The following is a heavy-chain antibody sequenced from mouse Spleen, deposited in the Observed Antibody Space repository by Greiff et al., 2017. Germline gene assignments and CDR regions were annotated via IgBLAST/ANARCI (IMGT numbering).Heavy chain of an antibody. CDR3: TRETSTGTEYFDY. CDR2: IDPETGGT. CDR1: GYTFTDYE. J-gene: IGHJ2*01. V-gene: IGHV1-15*01. Sequence: SGAELVRPGASVTLSCKASGYTFTDYEMHWVKQTPVHGLEWIGAIDPETGGTAYNQKFKGKAILTADKSSSTAYMELRSLTSEDSAVYYCTRETSTGTEYFDYWGQGTTLTVSS. D-gene: IGHD4-1*01.